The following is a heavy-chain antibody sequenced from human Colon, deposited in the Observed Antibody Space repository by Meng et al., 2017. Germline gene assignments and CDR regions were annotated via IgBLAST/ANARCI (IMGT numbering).Heavy chain of an antibody. Sequence: QVQLQESGPGLVKPSETLSLTCNVSGSSVTNHYWHWIRQTPGQGLEWIGYAYYTGSTNYNPSLQSRATIFVDTSKNQFSLSLTSVTGADTAVYYCARERVVGFLDSWGQGNLVTVSS. CDR2: AYYTGST. J-gene: IGHJ4*02. CDR1: GSSVTNHY. CDR3: ARERVVGFLDS. V-gene: IGHV4-59*02. D-gene: IGHD1-26*01.